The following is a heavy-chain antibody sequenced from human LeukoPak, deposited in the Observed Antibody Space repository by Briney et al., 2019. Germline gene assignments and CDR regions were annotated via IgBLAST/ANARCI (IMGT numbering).Heavy chain of an antibody. J-gene: IGHJ4*02. D-gene: IGHD2/OR15-2a*01. CDR2: MNPNRGNT. V-gene: IGHV1-8*01. CDR3: ARARGEAYYGLKNVYYFDY. CDR1: GYTFTSYD. Sequence: GASVKVSFKASGYTFTSYDINWVRQATGQGLEWMAWMNPNRGNTGYAQKFQGRVTMTRNTSISTAYMELSSLRSEDTALYYCARARGEAYYGLKNVYYFDYWGQGTLVTVSS.